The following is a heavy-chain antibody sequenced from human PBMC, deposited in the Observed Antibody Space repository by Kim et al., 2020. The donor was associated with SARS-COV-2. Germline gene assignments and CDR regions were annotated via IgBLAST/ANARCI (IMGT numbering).Heavy chain of an antibody. CDR2: ISSSSSYI. Sequence: GGSLRLSCAASGFTFSSYSMNWVRQAPGKGLEWVSSISSSSSYIYYADSVKGRFTISRDNAKNSLYLQMNSLRAEDTAVYYCARGVRGELGAFDIWGQGTMVTVSS. CDR1: GFTFSSYS. J-gene: IGHJ3*02. D-gene: IGHD1-26*01. V-gene: IGHV3-21*01. CDR3: ARGVRGELGAFDI.